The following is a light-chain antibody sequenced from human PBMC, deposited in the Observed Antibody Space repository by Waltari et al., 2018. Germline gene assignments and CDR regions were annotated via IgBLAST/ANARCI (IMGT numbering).Light chain of an antibody. V-gene: IGKV3-11*01. Sequence: EIVLTQSPATLSLSPGERATLSCRASQSVSSYLAWYKQKPGQAPRLLIYDASNRATGIPGRFSGSGSGTDFSLTISSLEPEDFAVYYWQQRSNWPPGLTFGGGTKVEIK. CDR2: DAS. CDR3: QQRSNWPPGLT. J-gene: IGKJ4*01. CDR1: QSVSSY.